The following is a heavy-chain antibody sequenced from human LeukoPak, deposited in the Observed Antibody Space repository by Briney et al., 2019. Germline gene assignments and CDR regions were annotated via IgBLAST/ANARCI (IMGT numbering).Heavy chain of an antibody. J-gene: IGHJ4*02. V-gene: IGHV3-15*01. Sequence: GGSLRLSCAASGFTFSNAWMSWVRQAAGKGLEWVGRIKTKTEGGTTDYAAPVTGRFTISRDDSKNTLYLQMNSLRTDDTAVYYCTTVRQPYYYDSSGYYSWGQGTLVTVSS. D-gene: IGHD3-22*01. CDR2: IKTKTEGGTT. CDR3: TTVRQPYYYDSSGYYS. CDR1: GFTFSNAW.